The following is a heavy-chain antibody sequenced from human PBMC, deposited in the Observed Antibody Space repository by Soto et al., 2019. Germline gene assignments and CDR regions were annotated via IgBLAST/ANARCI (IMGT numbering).Heavy chain of an antibody. V-gene: IGHV1-18*01. D-gene: IGHD2-2*01. CDR1: GHTFANSG. CDR2: ISGDYGNT. CDR3: ARDRGPVFSKTSYSYPYSGMDV. J-gene: IGHJ6*02. Sequence: QVQLVQSGREVKKPGASVKVSCQASGHTFANSGVSWVRQAPGRGLEWVGWISGDYGNTDYAQKLQGRVTLTTDTTTNTAYMDLRSLRSDDTAIYYCARDRGPVFSKTSYSYPYSGMDVWGQGTAVTVSS.